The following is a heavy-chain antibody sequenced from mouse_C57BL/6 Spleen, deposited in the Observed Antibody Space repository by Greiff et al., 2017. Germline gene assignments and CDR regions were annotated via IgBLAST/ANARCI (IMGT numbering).Heavy chain of an antibody. CDR3: AREYDGSSYWYFDV. CDR2: ISSGGSYT. D-gene: IGHD1-1*01. Sequence: EVQVVESGGDLVKPGGSLKLSCAASGFTFSSYGMSWVRQTPDKRLEWVATISSGGSYTYYPDSVKGRFTISRDQAKNTLYLQMRSLKSYDTAMDYCAREYDGSSYWYFDVWGTGTTVTVAS. V-gene: IGHV5-6*01. CDR1: GFTFSSYG. J-gene: IGHJ1*03.